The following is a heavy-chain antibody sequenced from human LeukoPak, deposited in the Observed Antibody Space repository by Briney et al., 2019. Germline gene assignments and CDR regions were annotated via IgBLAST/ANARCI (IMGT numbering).Heavy chain of an antibody. CDR2: IRPEGTTT. CDR3: ARDLDWILFDC. D-gene: IGHD3-9*01. V-gene: IGHV3-74*03. Sequence: GGSLRLSCAASGFTFSTSWMHWVRQAPGEGLVWVARIRPEGTTTAYADSVKGRFTISRDNAKNTLFLQMNSLSAEDTAVYYCARDLDWILFDCWGHGTLVTVSS. J-gene: IGHJ4*01. CDR1: GFTFSTSW.